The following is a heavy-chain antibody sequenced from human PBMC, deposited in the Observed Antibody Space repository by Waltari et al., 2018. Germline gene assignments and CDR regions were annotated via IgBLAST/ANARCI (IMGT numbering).Heavy chain of an antibody. V-gene: IGHV4-39*01. Sequence: QLQLQESGPGLVKPSETLSLTCTVSGGSISSSSYSWGWIRQPPGKGLEWIGSIYYSGSTYYNPSLKSRVTISVDTSKNQFSLKLSSVTAADTAVYYCARRPSGAAAGLYYFDYWGQGTLVTVSS. CDR2: IYYSGST. J-gene: IGHJ4*02. D-gene: IGHD6-13*01. CDR3: ARRPSGAAAGLYYFDY. CDR1: GGSISSSSYS.